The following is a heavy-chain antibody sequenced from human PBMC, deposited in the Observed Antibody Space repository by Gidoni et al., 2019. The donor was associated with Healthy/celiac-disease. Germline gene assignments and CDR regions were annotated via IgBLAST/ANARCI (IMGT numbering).Heavy chain of an antibody. CDR1: GFTFSSYD. Sequence: EVQLVESGGGLVQPGGSLRLSCAASGFTFSSYDMHWVRQATGKGLEWVSAIGTAGDTYYPGSVKGRFTISRENAKNSLYLQMNSLRAGDTAVYYCARGGSWETGVPGYDYWGQGTLVTVSS. CDR3: ARGGSWETGVPGYDY. CDR2: IGTAGDT. V-gene: IGHV3-13*04. D-gene: IGHD7-27*01. J-gene: IGHJ4*02.